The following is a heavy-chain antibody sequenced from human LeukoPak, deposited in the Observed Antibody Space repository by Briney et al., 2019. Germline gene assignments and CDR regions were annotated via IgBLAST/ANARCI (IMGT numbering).Heavy chain of an antibody. CDR1: GGSISSSNYY. V-gene: IGHV4-39*01. CDR2: IHYSETT. CDR3: ARHPSRRTAAVPAGVDF. D-gene: IGHD6-13*01. J-gene: IGHJ4*02. Sequence: SETLFLTCTVSGGSISSSNYYWGWIRQPPGKGLEWIGTIHYSETTSYSPSLKSRVTMSVVTSKNQFSLRLTSVTAADTAVYYCARHPSRRTAAVPAGVDFWGQGTLVTVSS.